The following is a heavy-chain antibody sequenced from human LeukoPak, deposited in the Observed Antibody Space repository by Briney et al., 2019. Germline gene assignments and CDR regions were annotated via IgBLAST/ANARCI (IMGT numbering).Heavy chain of an antibody. Sequence: GGSLRLSCAASGFTFSSYGMNWVRQAPGKGLEWVSFISSGSTYIYYADSAKGRFTISRDNAKNSLYLQMNSLRAEDTAVYYCARERRSGSYDSGDATDYWGQGTLVTVSS. CDR3: ARERRSGSYDSGDATDY. D-gene: IGHD3-22*01. CDR1: GFTFSSYG. V-gene: IGHV3-21*01. CDR2: ISSGSTYI. J-gene: IGHJ4*02.